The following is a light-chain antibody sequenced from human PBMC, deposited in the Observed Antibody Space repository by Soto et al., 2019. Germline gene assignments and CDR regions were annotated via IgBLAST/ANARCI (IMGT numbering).Light chain of an antibody. CDR3: QQLTDWLPQWT. J-gene: IGKJ1*01. V-gene: IGKV3-15*01. Sequence: EIIMRHSPATLSVSPGERATLACKASQSVNINLAWYQQKPGQAPTLLLFRGSIRAPGIPAKFSGSGSGKDFTLPISCLDLAVCAVYHCQQLTDWLPQWTFGQG. CDR2: RGS. CDR1: QSVNIN.